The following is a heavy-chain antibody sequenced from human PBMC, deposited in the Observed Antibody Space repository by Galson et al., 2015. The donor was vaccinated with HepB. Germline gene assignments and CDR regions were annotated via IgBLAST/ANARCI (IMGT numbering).Heavy chain of an antibody. D-gene: IGHD2-21*01. CDR3: AKDVDGGDCYFARDV. Sequence: SLRLSCAASGFTFDDYTMHWVRQAPGKGLEWVSLINSDGVSTYYGDSVKGRFTISRDNSKNSLYLQMNSLRTEDTALYYCAKDVDGGDCYFARDVWGQGTTVTGSS. J-gene: IGHJ6*02. V-gene: IGHV3-43*01. CDR1: GFTFDDYT. CDR2: INSDGVST.